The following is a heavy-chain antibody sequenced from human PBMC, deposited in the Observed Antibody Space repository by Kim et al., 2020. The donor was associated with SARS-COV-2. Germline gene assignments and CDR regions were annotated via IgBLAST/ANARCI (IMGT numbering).Heavy chain of an antibody. CDR3: ARGILRRKGAFDI. V-gene: IGHV3-74*01. CDR1: GFTFSSEW. Sequence: GGSLRLSCAASGFTFSSEWMHWVRQGPGMGLVWVSRINPYGSITNYADSVKGRFTISRENAKNTLYLQMNSLRAENTALYYCARGILRRKGAFDIWGEGGIVTVSS. D-gene: IGHD1-26*01. J-gene: IGHJ3*02. CDR2: INPYGSIT.